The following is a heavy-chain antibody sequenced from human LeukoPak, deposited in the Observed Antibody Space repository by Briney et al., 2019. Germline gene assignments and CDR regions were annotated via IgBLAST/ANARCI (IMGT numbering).Heavy chain of an antibody. CDR1: GFTFSSYA. CDR2: ISYDGSNK. V-gene: IGHV3-30-3*01. Sequence: GGSLRLSCAASGFTFSSYAMHWVRQAPGKGLEWVAVISYDGSNKYYADSVKGRFTISRDNSKNTLYLQMNSLRAEDTAVYYCARGNGGITMVRGVITNPSFDYWGQGTLVTVSS. D-gene: IGHD3-10*01. J-gene: IGHJ4*02. CDR3: ARGNGGITMVRGVITNPSFDY.